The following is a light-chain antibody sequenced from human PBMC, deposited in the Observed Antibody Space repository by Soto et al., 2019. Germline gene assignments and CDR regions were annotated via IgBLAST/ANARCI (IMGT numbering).Light chain of an antibody. V-gene: IGKV3-15*01. CDR3: QQYNDWPPLT. CDR1: QSVSSN. CDR2: GAS. Sequence: EIVLTQSPATMSVSPGERVTLSCRASQSVSSNLAWYQQKPGQPPRLLIYGASTRATALPARFSGSGSGTEFTLTIISLQSEDSAVYYWQQYNDWPPLTFGQGTKVEI. J-gene: IGKJ1*01.